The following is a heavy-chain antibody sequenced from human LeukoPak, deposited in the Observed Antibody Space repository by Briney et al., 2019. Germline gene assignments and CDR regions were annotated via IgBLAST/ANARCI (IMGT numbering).Heavy chain of an antibody. CDR1: GYTFTSYA. D-gene: IGHD2-15*01. Sequence: ASVKVSCKASGYTFTSYAMHWVRQAPGQRLEWMGWINAGNDYTKYSQNLQGRVTITRDTSASTAYMELSSLRSEDTAVYYCARGRGCSGGSCYAGSRNWFDPWGQGTLVTVSS. V-gene: IGHV1-3*01. J-gene: IGHJ5*02. CDR2: INAGNDYT. CDR3: ARGRGCSGGSCYAGSRNWFDP.